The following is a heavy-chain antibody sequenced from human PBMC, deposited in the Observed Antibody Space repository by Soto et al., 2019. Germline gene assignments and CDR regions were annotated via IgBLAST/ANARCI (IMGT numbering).Heavy chain of an antibody. D-gene: IGHD3-10*01. CDR2: IYSGGST. Sequence: EVQLVESGGGLIQPGGSLRLSCAASGFTVSSNYMSWVRQAPGKGLDWVSVIYSGGSTYYADSVKGRFTISRDNSKNTLYLQMNSLRAEDTAVYYCARVALWFGYGMDVWGKGTTVSVSS. CDR3: ARVALWFGYGMDV. V-gene: IGHV3-53*01. J-gene: IGHJ6*04. CDR1: GFTVSSNY.